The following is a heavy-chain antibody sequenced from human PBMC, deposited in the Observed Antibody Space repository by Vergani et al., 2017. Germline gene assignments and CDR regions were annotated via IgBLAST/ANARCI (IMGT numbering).Heavy chain of an antibody. Sequence: QVQLVQSGAEVKKPGSSVKVSCKASGGTFTSYAMHWVRQAPGQRLEWMGWINAGNGNTKYSQKFQGRVTITRDTSASTAYMELSSLRSEDTAVYYCAXIIKGGRSSSSWYPFDYWGQGTLVTVSS. J-gene: IGHJ4*02. CDR2: INAGNGNT. D-gene: IGHD6-13*01. V-gene: IGHV1-3*01. CDR3: AXIIKGGRSSSSWYPFDY. CDR1: GGTFTSYA.